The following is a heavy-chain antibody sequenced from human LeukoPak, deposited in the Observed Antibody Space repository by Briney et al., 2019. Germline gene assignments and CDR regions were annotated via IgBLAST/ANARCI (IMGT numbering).Heavy chain of an antibody. D-gene: IGHD6-19*01. J-gene: IGHJ4*02. CDR1: GGSISSYY. CDR3: ARAVGRGSGWPEDY. Sequence: SETLSLTCTVSGGSISSYYWSWIRQPPGKGLEWIGYIYYSGSTNYNPSLKSRVTISVDTSKNQFSLKLSSVTAADTAVYYCARAVGRGSGWPEDYWGQGTLATVSS. CDR2: IYYSGST. V-gene: IGHV4-59*01.